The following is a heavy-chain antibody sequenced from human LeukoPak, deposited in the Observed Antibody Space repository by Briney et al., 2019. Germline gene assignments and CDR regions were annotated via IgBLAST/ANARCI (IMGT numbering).Heavy chain of an antibody. CDR2: INTSGRTI. V-gene: IGHV3-48*03. CDR3: ARDRCSSTSCSFDY. CDR1: GFTFSSYE. Sequence: GGSLRLSCAASGFTFSSYEMNWVRQAPGKGLEWLSYINTSGRTIYYADSVKGRFTSSRDNAKNSLYLQLNSLRAEDTAVYYCARDRCSSTSCSFDYWGQGTLVTVSS. J-gene: IGHJ4*02. D-gene: IGHD2-2*01.